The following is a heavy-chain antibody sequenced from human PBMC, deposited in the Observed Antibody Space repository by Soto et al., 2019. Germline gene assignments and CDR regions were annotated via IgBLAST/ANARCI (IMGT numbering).Heavy chain of an antibody. CDR3: ARDAVVLTARSWFDP. CDR1: GFTFSSYS. Sequence: EVQLVESGGGLVKPGGSLRLSCAASGFTFSSYSMNWVRQAPGKGLEWVSSISSSSSYIYYADSVKGRFTISRDNAKNSLYLQMNSLRAEDTAVYYCARDAVVLTARSWFDPWGQGTLVTVSS. V-gene: IGHV3-21*01. D-gene: IGHD2-8*01. J-gene: IGHJ5*02. CDR2: ISSSSSYI.